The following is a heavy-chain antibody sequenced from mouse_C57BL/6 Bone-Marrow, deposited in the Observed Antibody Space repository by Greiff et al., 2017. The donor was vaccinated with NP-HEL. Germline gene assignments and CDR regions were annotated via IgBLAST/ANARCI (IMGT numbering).Heavy chain of an antibody. D-gene: IGHD6-1*01. V-gene: IGHV1-19*01. CDR2: INPYNGGT. CDR1: GYTFTDYY. CDR3: ARHSLNWYFDV. J-gene: IGHJ1*03. Sequence: EVQLQQSGPVLVKPGASVKMSCKASGYTFTDYYMNWVKQSHGKSLEWIGVINPYNGGTSYNQKFKGKATLTVDKSSSTAYMELNSLTSEDSAVYYCARHSLNWYFDVWGTGTTVTVSS.